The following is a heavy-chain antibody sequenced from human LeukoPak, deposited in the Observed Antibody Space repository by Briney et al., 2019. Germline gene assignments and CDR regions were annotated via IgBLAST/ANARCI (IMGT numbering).Heavy chain of an antibody. CDR3: ARDGSRGGDNDN. V-gene: IGHV3-7*03. J-gene: IGHJ4*02. D-gene: IGHD4-17*01. CDR2: IKQDESEK. Sequence: GGSLRLSCAASGFTFSRYWMNWVRQAPGKGLGGVAKIKQDESEKYYVDSVKGRFTISRDNAKNSLYLQMNSLRAEDTAVYYCARDGSRGGDNDNWGQGTLVTVSS. CDR1: GFTFSRYW.